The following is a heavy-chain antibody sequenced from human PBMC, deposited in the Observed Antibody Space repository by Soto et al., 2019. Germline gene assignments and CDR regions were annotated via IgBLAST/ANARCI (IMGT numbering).Heavy chain of an antibody. CDR1: GFTFSSYG. CDR3: AKDASDTLYGDYTYFDY. CDR2: ISYDGSNK. J-gene: IGHJ4*02. D-gene: IGHD4-17*01. Sequence: GGSLRLSCAASGFTFSSYGMHWVRQAPGKGLEWVAVISYDGSNKYYADSVKGRFTISRDNSKNTLYLQMNSLRAEDTAVYYCAKDASDTLYGDYTYFDYWGQGTLVTVSS. V-gene: IGHV3-30*18.